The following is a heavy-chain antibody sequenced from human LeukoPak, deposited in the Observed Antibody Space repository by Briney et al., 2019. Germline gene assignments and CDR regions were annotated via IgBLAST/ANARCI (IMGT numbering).Heavy chain of an antibody. J-gene: IGHJ5*02. CDR2: INHSEST. D-gene: IGHD2-15*01. CDR1: GGSFSGYY. CDR3: ARLGYCSGGSCYPGWFDP. V-gene: IGHV4-34*01. Sequence: SETLSLTCAGYGGSFSGYYWSWIRQPPGKGLEWIGEINHSESTNYNPSLKSRVTISVDTSKNQFSLKLSSATAADTAVYYCARLGYCSGGSCYPGWFDPWGQGTLVTVSS.